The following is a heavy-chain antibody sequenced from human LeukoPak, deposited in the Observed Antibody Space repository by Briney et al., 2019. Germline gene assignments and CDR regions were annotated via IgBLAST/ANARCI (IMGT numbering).Heavy chain of an antibody. Sequence: PGGSLRLSCAASGFTFSNYAMSWVRQAPGKGLEWVSAISGSGSSTYHADSVKGRFTISRDNSKNTLYLQMNSLRAEDTAVYYCAKDPVTRVHQYWGQGTLVTVSS. D-gene: IGHD3-10*01. CDR2: ISGSGSST. V-gene: IGHV3-23*01. CDR1: GFTFSNYA. J-gene: IGHJ1*01. CDR3: AKDPVTRVHQY.